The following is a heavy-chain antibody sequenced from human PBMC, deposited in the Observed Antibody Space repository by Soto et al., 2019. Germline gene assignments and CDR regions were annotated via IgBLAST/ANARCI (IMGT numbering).Heavy chain of an antibody. CDR3: AISSRYCSSTSCYAD. CDR1: GFTFSSYA. Sequence: EVQLLESGAGLVQPGGSLRLSCAASGFTFSSYAMSWVRQAPGKGLEWVSGISTSGDSTYYADSVKGRFTISRDNSKDTLYLQMNSLRAGDTAVYYCAISSRYCSSTSCYADWGQGTLVTVSS. J-gene: IGHJ4*02. V-gene: IGHV3-23*01. D-gene: IGHD2-2*01. CDR2: ISTSGDST.